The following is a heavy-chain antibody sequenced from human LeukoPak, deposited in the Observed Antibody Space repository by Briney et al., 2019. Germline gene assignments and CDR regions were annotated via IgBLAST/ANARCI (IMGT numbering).Heavy chain of an antibody. CDR3: ARADSSGYCSGGSCYSARYYYYYMDV. D-gene: IGHD2-15*01. J-gene: IGHJ6*03. V-gene: IGHV1-69*13. CDR1: GGTFSSYA. CDR2: IIPIFGTA. Sequence: ASVKVSCKASGGTFSSYAISWVRQAPGQGLEWMGGIIPIFGTANYAQKFQGRVTITADESTSTAYMELSSLRSEDTAVYYCARADSSGYCSGGSCYSARYYYYYMDVWGKGTTVTISS.